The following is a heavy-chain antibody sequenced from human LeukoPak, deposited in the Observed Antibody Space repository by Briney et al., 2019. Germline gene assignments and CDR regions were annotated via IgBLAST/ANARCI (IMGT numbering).Heavy chain of an antibody. D-gene: IGHD3-3*01. Sequence: ASVKVSCKASGYTFTNFGISWVRQAPGQGLEWMGWISAYNGNTNYAQKLQGRVTMTTDTSTSTAYMELRSLRSDDTAVYYCAREVPYDFWSGYPSNWFDPWGQGTLVTVSS. CDR1: GYTFTNFG. J-gene: IGHJ5*02. V-gene: IGHV1-18*01. CDR3: AREVPYDFWSGYPSNWFDP. CDR2: ISAYNGNT.